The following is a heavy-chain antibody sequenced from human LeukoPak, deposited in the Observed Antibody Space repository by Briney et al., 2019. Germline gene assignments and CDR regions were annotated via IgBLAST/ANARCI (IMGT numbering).Heavy chain of an antibody. CDR1: GGSISSYY. D-gene: IGHD2-15*01. CDR3: ARALGYWSGGSCCSGIAVAGNFDY. V-gene: IGHV4-4*07. Sequence: SETLSLTCTVSGGSISSYYWSWIRQPAGKGLEWIGRIYTSGSTNYNPSLKSRVTMSVDTSKNQFSLKLSSVTAADTAVYYCARALGYWSGGSCCSGIAVAGNFDYWGQGTLVTVSS. CDR2: IYTSGST. J-gene: IGHJ4*02.